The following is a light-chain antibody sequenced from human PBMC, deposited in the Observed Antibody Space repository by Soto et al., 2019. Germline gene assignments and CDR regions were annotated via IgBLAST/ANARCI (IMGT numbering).Light chain of an antibody. J-gene: IGKJ5*01. V-gene: IGKV3-15*01. CDR3: QQYNNWPRT. Sequence: ILMTQSPATLSVSLGETATLSCRASQRISNNVAWYHQRPGQAPRLLIYGVSTRDTGVPDRFSGSASGTEFTLTISSLQSEDFAVYYCQQYNNWPRTFGQGKRLEIK. CDR2: GVS. CDR1: QRISNN.